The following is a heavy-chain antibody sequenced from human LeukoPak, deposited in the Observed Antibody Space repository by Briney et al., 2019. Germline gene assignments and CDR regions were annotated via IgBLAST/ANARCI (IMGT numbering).Heavy chain of an antibody. CDR2: IYSGGST. CDR1: GFTFSNAW. D-gene: IGHD2-15*01. J-gene: IGHJ3*02. CDR3: ARLLSAVDAFDI. Sequence: GGSLRLSCAASGFTFSNAWMTWVRQAPGKGLEWVSVIYSGGSTYYADSVKGRFTISRDNSKNTLYLQMNSLRAEDTAVYYCARLLSAVDAFDIWGQGTMVTVSS. V-gene: IGHV3-66*04.